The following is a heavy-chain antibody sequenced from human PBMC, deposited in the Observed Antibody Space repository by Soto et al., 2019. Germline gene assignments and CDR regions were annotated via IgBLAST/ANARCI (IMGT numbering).Heavy chain of an antibody. V-gene: IGHV3-30*03. CDR1: KFTFTPYN. Sequence: GGSLRLSCAASKFTFTPYNIHCVRQTPGKGLEWVYVGSVQGRFTISRDNSKNTLYLQMNSLRAEDTAVYYCARDYIVVVPAAILNYYYGMDVWGQGTTVTVSS. J-gene: IGHJ6*02. D-gene: IGHD2-2*02. CDR3: ARDYIVVVPAAILNYYYGMDV.